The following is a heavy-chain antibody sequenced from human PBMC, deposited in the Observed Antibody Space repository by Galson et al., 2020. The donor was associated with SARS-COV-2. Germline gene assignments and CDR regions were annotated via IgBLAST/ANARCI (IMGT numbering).Heavy chain of an antibody. Sequence: SETLSLTCTVSGDSINHNPYYWGWIPQSPGTGLEWIGSVYNSRPTYSNPSLKGRVAISIDTYENHFSLNLMSVTAADTAVYSCARVVAMQSGNGRIDSWGQGILVSVSS. CDR3: ARVVAMQSGNGRIDS. V-gene: IGHV4-39*07. D-gene: IGHD5-12*01. CDR1: GDSINHNPYY. J-gene: IGHJ4*02. CDR2: VYNSRPT.